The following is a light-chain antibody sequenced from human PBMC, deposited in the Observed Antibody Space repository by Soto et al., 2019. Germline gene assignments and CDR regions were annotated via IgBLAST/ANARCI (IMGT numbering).Light chain of an antibody. CDR2: GAS. J-gene: IGKJ5*01. CDR3: QQYGSSSIT. Sequence: EIVMTQSPATLSVSPGERATLSCRASQSVSSNLAWYQQKPGQAPRLLIYGASSRATGIPDRFSGSGSGTDFTLTINRLEPEDFAVYYCQQYGSSSITFGQGTRLENK. CDR1: QSVSSN. V-gene: IGKV3-20*01.